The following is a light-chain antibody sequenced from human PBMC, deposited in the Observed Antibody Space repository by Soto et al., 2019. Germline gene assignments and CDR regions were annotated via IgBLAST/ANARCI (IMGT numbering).Light chain of an antibody. Sequence: QSALTQPPSASGSPGQSVTISCTGTSSDVGAYNYVSWYQQHPGKAPKLMIYEVSKRPSGVPDRFSGSKSGNTASLTVSGLQAEDEADYWCNSYAGRNIVFGTGTKVTVL. J-gene: IGLJ1*01. CDR3: NSYAGRNIV. V-gene: IGLV2-8*01. CDR1: SSDVGAYNY. CDR2: EVS.